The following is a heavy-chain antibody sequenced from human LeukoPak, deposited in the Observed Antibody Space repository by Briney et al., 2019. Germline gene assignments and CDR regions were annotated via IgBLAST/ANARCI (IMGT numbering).Heavy chain of an antibody. J-gene: IGHJ4*02. Sequence: QSGGSLRLSCAPSGFTFSSYAMHWVRKAPGKGLEWVAVISYDGSNKYYADSVKGRFTISRDNSKNTLYLQMNSLRAEDTAVYYCATLGVYWGQGTLVTVSS. CDR1: GFTFSSYA. CDR2: ISYDGSNK. V-gene: IGHV3-30-3*01. CDR3: ATLGVY. D-gene: IGHD3-16*01.